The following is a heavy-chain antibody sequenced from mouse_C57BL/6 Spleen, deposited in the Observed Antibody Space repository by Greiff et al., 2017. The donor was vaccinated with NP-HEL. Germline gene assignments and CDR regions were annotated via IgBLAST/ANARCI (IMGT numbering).Heavy chain of an antibody. D-gene: IGHD1-1*01. CDR2: INPSTGGT. J-gene: IGHJ2*01. CDR1: GYSFTGYY. Sequence: VQLQQSGPELVKPGASVKISCKASGYSFTGYYMNWVKQSPEQSLEWIGEINPSTGGTTYNQKFKAKATLTVDKSSSTAYMQLKSLTSEDSAVYYCALSLGSSYFDYWGQGTTLTVSS. V-gene: IGHV1-42*01. CDR3: ALSLGSSYFDY.